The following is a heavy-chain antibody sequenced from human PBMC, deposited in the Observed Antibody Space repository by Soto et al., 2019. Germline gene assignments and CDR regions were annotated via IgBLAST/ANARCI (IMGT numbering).Heavy chain of an antibody. J-gene: IGHJ3*02. CDR2: ISAYNGNT. V-gene: IGHV1-18*01. D-gene: IGHD5-12*01. Sequence: ASVKVSFKASGYTFTSYGISWVRQAPGQGLEWMGWISAYNGNTNYAQKLQGRVTMTTDTSTSTAYMELRSLRSDDTAVYYCASTDIVARIAAFDIWGQGTMVTVSS. CDR3: ASTDIVARIAAFDI. CDR1: GYTFTSYG.